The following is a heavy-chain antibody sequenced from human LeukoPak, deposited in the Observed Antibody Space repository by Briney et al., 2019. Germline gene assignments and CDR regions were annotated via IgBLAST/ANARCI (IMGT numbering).Heavy chain of an antibody. J-gene: IGHJ4*02. D-gene: IGHD3-10*01. CDR1: GGDFSNSV. CDR3: ATGMYHYDSGSYYKTTFFVY. CDR2: IMPHLAVA. Sequence: ASVKVSCKASGGDFSNSVINWVRQAPGQGPEWMGRIMPHLAVANYAQKFQDRVTLTADRSTSTAYMELSSLRSEDTAVYYCATGMYHYDSGSYYKTTFFVYWGQGSLVIVSS. V-gene: IGHV1-69*04.